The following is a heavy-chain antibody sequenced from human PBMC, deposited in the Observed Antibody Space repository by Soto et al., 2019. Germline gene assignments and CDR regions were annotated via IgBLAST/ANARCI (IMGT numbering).Heavy chain of an antibody. J-gene: IGHJ4*02. CDR2: VIPIFDVT. D-gene: IGHD6-13*01. V-gene: IGHV1-69*02. CDR3: ARDRDNSNWPNFDY. Sequence: QVQLVQSGSEVKKPGSSVKVSCKASGGTFSIYTISWVRQAPGQGLEWMGRVIPIFDVTSYAQRFQGRVTIPAXKXATTAYMELSSLRSEDTAVYYCARDRDNSNWPNFDYWGQGTLVTVSS. CDR1: GGTFSIYT.